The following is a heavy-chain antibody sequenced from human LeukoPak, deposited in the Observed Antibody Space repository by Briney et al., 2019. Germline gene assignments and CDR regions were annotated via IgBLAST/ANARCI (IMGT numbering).Heavy chain of an antibody. Sequence: GGSLRLSCAASGFTFSDYYMSWIRQAPGKGLEWVSYISSSSSYTNYADSVKGRFTISRDNAKNSLYLQMNSLRAEDTAVYYCARSYGPGSYAHDHYYYYGMDVWGKGTTVTVSS. J-gene: IGHJ6*04. CDR1: GFTFSDYY. D-gene: IGHD3-10*01. CDR2: ISSSSSYT. CDR3: ARSYGPGSYAHDHYYYYGMDV. V-gene: IGHV3-11*06.